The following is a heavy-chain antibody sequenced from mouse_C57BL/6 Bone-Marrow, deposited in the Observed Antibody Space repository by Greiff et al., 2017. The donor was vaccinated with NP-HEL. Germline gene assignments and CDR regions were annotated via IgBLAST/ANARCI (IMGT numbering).Heavy chain of an antibody. Sequence: QVQLQQSGAELVKPGASVKMSCKASGYTFTSYWITWVKQRPGQGLEWIGDIYPGSGSTNYTEKFKSKATLTVDTSSSTAYMQLSSLTSEDSAVYYCAAYGNYFDYWGQGTTLTVSS. D-gene: IGHD2-1*01. V-gene: IGHV1-55*01. CDR3: AAYGNYFDY. CDR2: IYPGSGST. CDR1: GYTFTSYW. J-gene: IGHJ2*01.